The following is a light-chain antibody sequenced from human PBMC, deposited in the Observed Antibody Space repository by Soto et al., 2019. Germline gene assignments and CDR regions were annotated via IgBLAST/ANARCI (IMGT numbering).Light chain of an antibody. CDR3: QQYDNLPIT. V-gene: IGKV1-33*01. CDR2: DAS. Sequence: DIKMTQSTSSLSASVGDRVTITCQASQDISNYLNWYQQKPGKAPKLLIYDASNLETGVPSRFSGSGSGTDFTFTISSLQPEDIATYYCQQYDNLPITFGGGTKVEIK. J-gene: IGKJ4*01. CDR1: QDISNY.